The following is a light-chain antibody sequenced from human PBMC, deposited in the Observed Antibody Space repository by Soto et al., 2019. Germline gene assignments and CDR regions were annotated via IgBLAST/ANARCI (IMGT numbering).Light chain of an antibody. Sequence: QSALTQPPSASGSPGQSVTISCTGTSSDVGAYNYVSWYQQHPGKAPKLMIYEVNKRPSGVPDRFSGTRSGNSASLTVSGLQADDEADYYCSSYAGSKIVIFGGGTKVTVL. J-gene: IGLJ2*01. CDR1: SSDVGAYNY. CDR2: EVN. V-gene: IGLV2-8*01. CDR3: SSYAGSKIVI.